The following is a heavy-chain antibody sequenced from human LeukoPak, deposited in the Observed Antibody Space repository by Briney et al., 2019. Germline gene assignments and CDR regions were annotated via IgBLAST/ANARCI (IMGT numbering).Heavy chain of an antibody. D-gene: IGHD4-17*01. CDR3: GKDPNGDYVGAFDF. CDR2: IRGTGGTT. CDR1: GFTFSGYA. V-gene: IGHV3-23*01. J-gene: IGHJ3*01. Sequence: GGSLRLSCAASGFTFSGYALIWVRQAPGKWLEWISAIRGTGGTTYYADSVKGRCTISRDNSRNTVYLQMNSLRAEDTALYFCGKDPNGDYVGAFDFWGPGTMVTVSS.